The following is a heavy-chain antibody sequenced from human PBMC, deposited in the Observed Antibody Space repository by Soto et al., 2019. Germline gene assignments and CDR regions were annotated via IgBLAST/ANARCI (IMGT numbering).Heavy chain of an antibody. CDR1: GGSFSGYY. J-gene: IGHJ4*02. D-gene: IGHD2-8*02. Sequence: QVQLQQWGAGLLKPSETLSLTCAVYGGSFSGYYWSWIRQPPGKGLEWIGEINHSGSTNYNPSLKRRVTISVDTSKNQFSLKLSSVTAADTAVYYCARDFSGAGFDDWGQGTLVTVSS. V-gene: IGHV4-34*01. CDR3: ARDFSGAGFDD. CDR2: INHSGST.